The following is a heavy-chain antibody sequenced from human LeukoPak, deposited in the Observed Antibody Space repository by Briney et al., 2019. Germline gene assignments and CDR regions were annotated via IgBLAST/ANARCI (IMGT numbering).Heavy chain of an antibody. D-gene: IGHD3-10*01. CDR3: TTGRGITWTYMDY. Sequence: GGSLRLSCAASGFTFRNAWMSWVRQAPGKGLEWVGRIKSKTDGGTTDYAAPVKGKFTISRDDSKNTLYLQMNSLKIKDTAVYYCTTGRGITWTYMDYWGQGTLVTVSS. CDR2: IKSKTDGGTT. J-gene: IGHJ4*02. CDR1: GFTFRNAW. V-gene: IGHV3-15*01.